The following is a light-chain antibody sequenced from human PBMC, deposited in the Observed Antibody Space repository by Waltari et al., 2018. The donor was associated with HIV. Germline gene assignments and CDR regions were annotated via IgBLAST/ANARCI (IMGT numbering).Light chain of an antibody. CDR1: QGISNS. J-gene: IGKJ5*01. CDR3: QQYYSTPIT. V-gene: IGKV1-NL1*01. CDR2: AAS. Sequence: DIQMTQSPSSLSASVGDRVTITCRASQGISNSLAWYQQKPGKAPKLLLYAASRLESGVQSRFSGSGSGTDYTLTISSLQPEDFATYYCQQYYSTPITFGQGTRLEIK.